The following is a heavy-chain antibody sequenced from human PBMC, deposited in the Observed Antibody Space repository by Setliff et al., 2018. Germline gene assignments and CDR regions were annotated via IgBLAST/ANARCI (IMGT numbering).Heavy chain of an antibody. CDR3: ARGRDFWSGYYTGYYYYYGMDV. Sequence: GASVKVSCKASGYTFTGYYMHWVRQAPGQGLEWMGWINPNSGGTNYAQKFQGWVTMTRDTSISTAYMELSRLRSDDTAVYYCARGRDFWSGYYTGYYYYYGMDVWGQGTTVTVSS. CDR2: INPNSGGT. CDR1: GYTFTGYY. J-gene: IGHJ6*02. D-gene: IGHD3-3*01. V-gene: IGHV1-2*04.